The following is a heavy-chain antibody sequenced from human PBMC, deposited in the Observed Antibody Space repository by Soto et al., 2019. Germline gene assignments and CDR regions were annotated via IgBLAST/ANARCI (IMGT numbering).Heavy chain of an antibody. CDR1: GGTFSSYA. V-gene: IGHV1-69*13. Sequence: ASVKVSCKASGGTFSSYAISWVRQAPGQGLEWMGGIIPIFGTANYAQKFQGRVTITADESTSTAYMELSSLRSEDTAVYYCARDVAAVSGWFDPWGQGTLVTVSS. CDR3: ARDVAAVSGWFDP. D-gene: IGHD6-13*01. J-gene: IGHJ5*02. CDR2: IIPIFGTA.